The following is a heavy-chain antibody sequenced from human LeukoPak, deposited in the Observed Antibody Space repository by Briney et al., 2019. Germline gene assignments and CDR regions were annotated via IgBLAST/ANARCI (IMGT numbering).Heavy chain of an antibody. V-gene: IGHV4-39*01. D-gene: IGHD2-15*01. CDR3: APYCSGGSCTEFVQH. CDR1: GDSISSGSYY. Sequence: SETLSLTCTVSGDSISSGSYYWGWIRQPPGKGLEWIGSIYHSGTTYYNPSLKSRVTISADTSKNQFSLKLSSVTAADTAVYYCAPYCSGGSCTEFVQHWGQGTLVTVSS. J-gene: IGHJ1*01. CDR2: IYHSGTT.